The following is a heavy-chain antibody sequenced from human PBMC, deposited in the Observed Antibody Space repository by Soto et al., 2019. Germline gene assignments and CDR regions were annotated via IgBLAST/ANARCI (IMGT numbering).Heavy chain of an antibody. CDR3: ARQXXXVTXHWFVP. J-gene: IGHJ5*02. V-gene: IGHV4-39*01. D-gene: IGHD3-10*01. CDR2: IFYSGST. CDR1: SGSISSTIYS. Sequence: QLQLQESGPGLVKPSETLSLTCTVSSGSISSTIYSWDWIRQPPGKGLEWIGSIFYSGSTYYNPSLKSRVTISVDTSKNQFSLTLTSVTAADTAVYYCARQXXXVTXHWFVPWGQGTLVTVSS.